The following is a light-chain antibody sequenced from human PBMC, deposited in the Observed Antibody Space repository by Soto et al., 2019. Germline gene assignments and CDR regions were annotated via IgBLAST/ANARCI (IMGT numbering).Light chain of an antibody. CDR3: QQYGSSPVT. V-gene: IGKV3-20*01. CDR1: QSVSSSY. CDR2: GAS. Sequence: EIVLTQSPGTLSLSPGERATLSCRASQSVSSSYLAWYQQKPGQAPRLLIYGASSRATGIPDRFSGSGSGTDFTLTISRLEPEDFAVYYCQQYGSSPVTFRQGTKLEIK. J-gene: IGKJ2*01.